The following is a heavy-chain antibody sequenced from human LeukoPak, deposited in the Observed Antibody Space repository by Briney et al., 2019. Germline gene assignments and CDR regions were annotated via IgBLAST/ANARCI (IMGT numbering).Heavy chain of an antibody. CDR3: TRADYVWGSYRPYYYYMDV. J-gene: IGHJ6*03. D-gene: IGHD3-16*02. Sequence: GGSLRLSCAASGFTFSDYSMSWVRQAPGKGLEWVGFIRSKAYGGTTEYAASVKGRFTISRDGSKSIAYLQMNSLKTEDTAVYYCTRADYVWGSYRPYYYYMDVWGKGTTVTISS. CDR2: IRSKAYGGTT. V-gene: IGHV3-49*04. CDR1: GFTFSDYS.